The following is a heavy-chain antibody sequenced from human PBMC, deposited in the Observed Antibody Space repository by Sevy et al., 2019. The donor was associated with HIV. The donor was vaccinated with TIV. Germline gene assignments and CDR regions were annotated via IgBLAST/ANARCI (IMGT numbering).Heavy chain of an antibody. CDR3: ARDWGTPPTAILYYFDF. Sequence: GGSLRLSCAASTFSLGHYAMHWVRQAPGKGLQWVAGISYEGSNEYYTHSVKGRFTISRDNSKNTLNLEMNNLRVEDTALYCCARDWGTPPTAILYYFDFWGQGLPVTVSS. V-gene: IGHV3-30*04. J-gene: IGHJ4*02. D-gene: IGHD3-16*01. CDR2: ISYEGSNE. CDR1: TFSLGHYA.